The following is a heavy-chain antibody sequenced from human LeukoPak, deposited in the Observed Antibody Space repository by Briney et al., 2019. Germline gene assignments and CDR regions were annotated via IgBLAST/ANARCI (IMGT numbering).Heavy chain of an antibody. CDR3: ARGRGRKYYGSGSYFN. J-gene: IGHJ4*02. Sequence: SVKVSCKASGGTFSSYAISWVRQAPGQGLEWMGGIIPIFGTANYAQKFQGRVAITADESTSTAYMELSSLRSEDTAVYYCARGRGRKYYGSGSYFNWGQGTLVTVSS. CDR2: IIPIFGTA. CDR1: GGTFSSYA. D-gene: IGHD3-10*01. V-gene: IGHV1-69*13.